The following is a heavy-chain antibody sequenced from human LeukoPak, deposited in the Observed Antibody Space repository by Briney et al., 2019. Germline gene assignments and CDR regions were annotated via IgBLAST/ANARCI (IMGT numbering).Heavy chain of an antibody. CDR3: ARAALVWDIVVVVAAPLDY. Sequence: GGSLRLSCAASGFTFSSYEMNWIRQAPGKGLEWISYISNSGSTKYYADPVKGRFTISRDNSKNTLYLQMNSLRAEDTAVYYCARAALVWDIVVVVAAPLDYWGQGTLVTVSS. J-gene: IGHJ4*02. D-gene: IGHD2-15*01. CDR1: GFTFSSYE. CDR2: ISNSGSTK. V-gene: IGHV3-48*03.